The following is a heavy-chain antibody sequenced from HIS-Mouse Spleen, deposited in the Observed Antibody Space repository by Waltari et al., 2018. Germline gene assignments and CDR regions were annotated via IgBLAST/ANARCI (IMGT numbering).Heavy chain of an antibody. CDR1: GGPFSGYY. D-gene: IGHD1-7*01. CDR3: AGYNWNYGTDY. Sequence: QVQLQQLGAGLLKPSETLSLTRAVSGGPFSGYYWSWLRHPPGKGLQWIGEINHSGSTNYNPSLKSRVTISVDTSKNQFSLKLSSVTPADTAVYYCAGYNWNYGTDYWGQGTLVTVSS. J-gene: IGHJ4*02. CDR2: INHSGST. V-gene: IGHV4-34*01.